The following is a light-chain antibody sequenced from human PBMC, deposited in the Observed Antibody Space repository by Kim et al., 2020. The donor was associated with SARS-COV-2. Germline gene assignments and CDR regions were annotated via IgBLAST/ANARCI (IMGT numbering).Light chain of an antibody. J-gene: IGKJ2*01. Sequence: ASIGARVTITCRASQSINSWLAWYQQKPGKAPNLLIYKASSLESGVPSRFSGSESGTEFTLTISSLQPDDFATYYCHQYKTYPYTFGQGTKLEIK. CDR1: QSINSW. CDR3: HQYKTYPYT. V-gene: IGKV1-5*03. CDR2: KAS.